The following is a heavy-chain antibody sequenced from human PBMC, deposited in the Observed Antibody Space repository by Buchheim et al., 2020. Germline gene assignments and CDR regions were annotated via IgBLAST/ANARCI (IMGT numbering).Heavy chain of an antibody. Sequence: QVQLVESGGGVVQPGTSLRLSCAASGFTFSSYGMHWVRQAPGKGLEWVAGIWHDGTKQYYADPVKGRFTISRDNSKNTLLLQMNSLRAEDTAVYYCARDGSQLWYYGFDYWGQGTL. CDR3: ARDGSQLWYYGFDY. CDR2: IWHDGTKQ. D-gene: IGHD5-18*01. CDR1: GFTFSSYG. V-gene: IGHV3-33*01. J-gene: IGHJ4*02.